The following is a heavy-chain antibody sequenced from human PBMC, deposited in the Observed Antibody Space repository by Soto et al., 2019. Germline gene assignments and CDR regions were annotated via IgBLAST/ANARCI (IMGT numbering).Heavy chain of an antibody. CDR2: ISAYNGNT. V-gene: IGHV1-18*01. Sequence: QVQLVQSGAEVKKPGASVKVSCKASGYTFTSYGISWVRQAPGQGLEWMGWISAYNGNTNYAQKLQGRVTMTTDTSTSTAYMELRSLRSDDTAVYCCARTYYDFWSGYRGMDVWGQGTTVTVSS. CDR3: ARTYYDFWSGYRGMDV. J-gene: IGHJ6*02. D-gene: IGHD3-3*01. CDR1: GYTFTSYG.